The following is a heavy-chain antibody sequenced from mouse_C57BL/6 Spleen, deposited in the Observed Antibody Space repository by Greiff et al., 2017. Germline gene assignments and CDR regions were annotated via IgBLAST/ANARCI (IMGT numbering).Heavy chain of an antibody. CDR2: IYPGNSDT. CDR1: GYTFTSYW. J-gene: IGHJ2*01. D-gene: IGHD4-1*01. CDR3: VPELGPDYFDY. V-gene: IGHV1-5*01. Sequence: VQLQQSGTVLARPGASVKMSCKTSGYTFTSYWMHWVKQRPGQGLEWIGAIYPGNSDTSYNQKFKGKAKLTAVTSASTAYMELSSLTNEDSAVYYGVPELGPDYFDYWGQGTTLTVSS.